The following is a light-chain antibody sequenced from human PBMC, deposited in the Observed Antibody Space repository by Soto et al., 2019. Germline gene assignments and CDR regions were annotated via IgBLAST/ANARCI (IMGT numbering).Light chain of an antibody. V-gene: IGKV1-5*03. J-gene: IGKJ1*01. CDR3: QQCNSYPPT. CDR2: KAS. Sequence: DLQMTQSPSTLSASVGDRVTITCRASQSISSWLAWYQQKPGKAPKVLIYKASNLQSGVPSRFSGSGAGTDFTLTSSSLQPDDFATYYCQQCNSYPPTFGQGTTVDIK. CDR1: QSISSW.